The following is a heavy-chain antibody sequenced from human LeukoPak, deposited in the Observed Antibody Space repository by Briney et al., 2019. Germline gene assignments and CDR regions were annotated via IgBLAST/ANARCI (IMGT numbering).Heavy chain of an antibody. D-gene: IGHD3-22*01. Sequence: PSETLSLTCTVSGGSISSYCWSWIRQPPGKGLEWIGYIYYSGNTNYNPSLKSRVTISVDTSKNQFSLKLSSVTAADTAVYYCARTYYYDSSGYYYYHGMDVWGQGTTVTVSS. CDR1: GGSISSYC. CDR2: IYYSGNT. CDR3: ARTYYYDSSGYYYYHGMDV. V-gene: IGHV4-59*01. J-gene: IGHJ6*02.